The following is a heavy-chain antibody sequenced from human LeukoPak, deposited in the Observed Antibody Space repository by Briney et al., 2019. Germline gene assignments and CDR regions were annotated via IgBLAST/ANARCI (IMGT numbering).Heavy chain of an antibody. J-gene: IGHJ6*02. D-gene: IGHD6-6*01. V-gene: IGHV6-1*01. CDR2: TYYRSKWYN. Sequence: SQTLSLTCAISGDSVSSNSAAWMWIRQSPSRGLEWLGRTYYRSKWYNEYALSVKSRITISPDTSKNQFSLQLDSVTPEDTAVYYCTRFSSSRTMDVWGQGTPVTAS. CDR3: TRFSSSRTMDV. CDR1: GDSVSSNSAA.